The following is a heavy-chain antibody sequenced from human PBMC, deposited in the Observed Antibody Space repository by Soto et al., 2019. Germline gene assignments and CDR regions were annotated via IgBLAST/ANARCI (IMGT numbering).Heavy chain of an antibody. V-gene: IGHV3-21*01. Sequence: LRLSCEASGFTFSASAMSWVRQAPGKGLEWVSSISSSSTDKHYADSVKGRFTISRDNAKASLYLQMNSLRAEDTAVYYCAKIFGVVPLDYWGQGTLVTVSS. D-gene: IGHD3-3*01. CDR2: ISSSSTDK. J-gene: IGHJ4*02. CDR1: GFTFSASA. CDR3: AKIFGVVPLDY.